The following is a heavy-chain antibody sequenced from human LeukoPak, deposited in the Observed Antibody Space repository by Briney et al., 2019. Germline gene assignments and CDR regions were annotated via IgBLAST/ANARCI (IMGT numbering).Heavy chain of an antibody. CDR2: IYYSGST. Sequence: SEALSLTCTVSGVSISSYYWSWIRQPPGKGLEWIGYIYYSGSTNYNPSLKSRVTISVDTSKNQFSLKLSSVTAADTAVYYCARAHGYDPQWGPQHGMDVWGQGTTVTVSS. CDR1: GVSISSYY. D-gene: IGHD5-12*01. CDR3: ARAHGYDPQWGPQHGMDV. J-gene: IGHJ6*02. V-gene: IGHV4-59*01.